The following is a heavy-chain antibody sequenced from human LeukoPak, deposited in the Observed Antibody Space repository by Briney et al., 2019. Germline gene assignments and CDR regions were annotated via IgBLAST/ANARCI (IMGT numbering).Heavy chain of an antibody. CDR2: INNDGSRT. J-gene: IGHJ4*02. Sequence: GGSLGLSCAASGFPLSNSWMLWLRQPPGRGLEYVSEINNDGSRTRYADSVKGRFTISRDGAENTLFLQMNSLRAEDTAVYFCARGGVSGGFDYWGQGTLVTVSS. CDR3: ARGGVSGGFDY. V-gene: IGHV3-74*01. CDR1: GFPLSNSW. D-gene: IGHD3-10*01.